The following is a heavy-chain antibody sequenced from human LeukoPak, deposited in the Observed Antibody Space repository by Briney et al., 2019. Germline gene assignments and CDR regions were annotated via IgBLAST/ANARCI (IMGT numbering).Heavy chain of an antibody. Sequence: PGRSLRLSCAASGFTFDDYAMHWVRQAPGKGLEWVSGISWNSGSIGYADSVKGRFTISRDNAKNSLYLQMNSLRAEDTAVYYCAREIGDYPDYWGQGTLVTVSS. CDR2: ISWNSGSI. CDR3: AREIGDYPDY. V-gene: IGHV3-9*01. J-gene: IGHJ4*02. D-gene: IGHD4-17*01. CDR1: GFTFDDYA.